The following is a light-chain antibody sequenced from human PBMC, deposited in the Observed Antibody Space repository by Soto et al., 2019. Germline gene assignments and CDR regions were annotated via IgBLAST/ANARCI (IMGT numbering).Light chain of an antibody. V-gene: IGKV3-20*01. CDR2: GTS. Sequence: DIVLTQSPGTLSLSPGDRATLSCRASRSVSSTYLAWYQHKPGQAPRLLIYGTSSRATGIPDRFSGSGSGTDFSLTISRLEPEDVAVYYCHQYGGSPGTFGGGTKVEIK. J-gene: IGKJ4*01. CDR3: HQYGGSPGT. CDR1: RSVSSTY.